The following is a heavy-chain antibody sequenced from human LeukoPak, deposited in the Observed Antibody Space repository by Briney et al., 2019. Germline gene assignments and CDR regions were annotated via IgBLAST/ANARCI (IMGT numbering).Heavy chain of an antibody. Sequence: GGSLRLSCAASGFTFSSYGMLWVRQAPGKGLEWVAVISYDGSNKYYADSVKGRFTISRDNSKNTLYLQMNSLRAEDTAVYYCAKDRSGLFDYWGQGTLVTVSS. CDR2: ISYDGSNK. V-gene: IGHV3-30*18. CDR3: AKDRSGLFDY. J-gene: IGHJ4*02. CDR1: GFTFSSYG.